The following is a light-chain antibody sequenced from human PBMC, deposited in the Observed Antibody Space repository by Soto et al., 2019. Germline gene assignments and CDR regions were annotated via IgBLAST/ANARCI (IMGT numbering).Light chain of an antibody. CDR1: QSISIY. CDR2: GAS. Sequence: DIPMTQSPSSLSASVGDRVTITCRASQSISIYLNWYQQMPGKAPKLLIYGASSLQSGVPSRFSGSGSGTDFTLTISSLQPEDFATFYCQQSYTTPRTFGQGTKVEIK. V-gene: IGKV1-39*01. J-gene: IGKJ1*01. CDR3: QQSYTTPRT.